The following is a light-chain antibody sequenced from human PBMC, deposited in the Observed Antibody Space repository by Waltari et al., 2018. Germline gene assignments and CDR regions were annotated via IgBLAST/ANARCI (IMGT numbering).Light chain of an antibody. CDR2: EVS. V-gene: IGLV2-8*01. CDR3: SSYAGSNLNYV. J-gene: IGLJ1*01. Sequence: QSALTQPPSASGSPGQSVTISCTGTSSDVGGYNYVSWYQKHPGKAPKLMIYEVSKRPAGVPDRFSGSKSGNTASLTVSGLQAEDEADYYCSSYAGSNLNYVFGTGTKVTVL. CDR1: SSDVGGYNY.